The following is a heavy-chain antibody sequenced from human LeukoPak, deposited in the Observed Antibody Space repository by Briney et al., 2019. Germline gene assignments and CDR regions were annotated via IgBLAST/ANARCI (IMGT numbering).Heavy chain of an antibody. Sequence: GASVKVSCTASGYTFTSYDINWVRQATGQGLEWMGWMNPNSGNTGYAQKFQGRVTMTRNTSIDTAYMELSSLRSEDTAVYYCARSRVEYYYDSSGNLASWGQGTLVTVSS. CDR2: MNPNSGNT. D-gene: IGHD3-22*01. CDR1: GYTFTSYD. J-gene: IGHJ4*02. V-gene: IGHV1-8*01. CDR3: ARSRVEYYYDSSGNLAS.